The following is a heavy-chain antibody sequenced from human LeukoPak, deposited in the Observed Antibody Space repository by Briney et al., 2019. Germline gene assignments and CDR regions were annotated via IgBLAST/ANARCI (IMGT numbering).Heavy chain of an antibody. D-gene: IGHD1-26*01. V-gene: IGHV4-39*01. J-gene: IGHJ4*02. Sequence: SETLSLTCTVSGGSVSSHTYYWGWIRQPPGKGLEWIGSMHYIGSSYYHPSLKSRVTISIDTSKNQFSLNLSSVTAADTAVYYCARGSTGNHSPPHFDYWGQGTLVTVSS. CDR1: GGSVSSHTYY. CDR2: MHYIGSS. CDR3: ARGSTGNHSPPHFDY.